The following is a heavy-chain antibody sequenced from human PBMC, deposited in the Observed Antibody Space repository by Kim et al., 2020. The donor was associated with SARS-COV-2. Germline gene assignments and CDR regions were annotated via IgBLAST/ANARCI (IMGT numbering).Heavy chain of an antibody. CDR3: ARVYGGFDY. J-gene: IGHJ4*02. Sequence: GGSLRLSCAASGFTFSTFWMSWVRQAPGKGLEWVANIKQLESEKSYVDSVKGRFTISRDNAKNSLFLQMNSLTAEDTAVYFCARVYGGFDYWGQGSLVTVSS. V-gene: IGHV3-7*01. CDR2: IKQLESEK. D-gene: IGHD3-10*01. CDR1: GFTFSTFW.